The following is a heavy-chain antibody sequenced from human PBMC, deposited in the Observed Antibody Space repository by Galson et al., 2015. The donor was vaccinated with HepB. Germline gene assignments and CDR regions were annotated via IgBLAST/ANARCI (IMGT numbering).Heavy chain of an antibody. CDR3: ARNQYSSSPHFHY. CDR2: IYHSGYT. V-gene: IGHV4-59*01. D-gene: IGHD6-6*01. J-gene: IGHJ4*02. Sequence: SETLSLTCTVSGASISSYYWTWIRQPPGKGLEWIGHIYHSGYTKYNPSLKRQVTISMDTSNNQFSLRLTFVTAADTAVYYCARNQYSSSPHFHYWGQGTLPTVSS. CDR1: GASISSYY.